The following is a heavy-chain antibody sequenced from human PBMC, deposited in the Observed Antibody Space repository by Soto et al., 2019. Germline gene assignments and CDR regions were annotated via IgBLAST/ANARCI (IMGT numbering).Heavy chain of an antibody. CDR1: GFTVSSNY. Sequence: GGSLRLSCAASGFTVSSNYMSWVRQAPGKGLEWVSVIYSGGSTYYADSVKGRFTISRDNSKNTLYLQMNSLRAEDTAVYYCARQYCSSTSCSSPGFGWFDPWGQGTLVTVSS. V-gene: IGHV3-66*04. CDR3: ARQYCSSTSCSSPGFGWFDP. CDR2: IYSGGST. D-gene: IGHD2-2*01. J-gene: IGHJ5*02.